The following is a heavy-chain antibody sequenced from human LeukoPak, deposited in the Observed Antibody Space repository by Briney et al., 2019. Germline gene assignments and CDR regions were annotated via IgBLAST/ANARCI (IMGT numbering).Heavy chain of an antibody. CDR2: INPGGGST. V-gene: IGHV1-46*01. D-gene: IGHD3-22*01. CDR1: GYTFATYY. Sequence: GASVKVSCKASGYTFATYYMHWVRQAPGQGLEWMGIINPGGGSTSYAQKFQGRVTMTRDTSTNTVYMELSSLRSEDTAVYYCARGGTYYYDSMAYWGQGTLVTVSS. CDR3: ARGGTYYYDSMAY. J-gene: IGHJ4*02.